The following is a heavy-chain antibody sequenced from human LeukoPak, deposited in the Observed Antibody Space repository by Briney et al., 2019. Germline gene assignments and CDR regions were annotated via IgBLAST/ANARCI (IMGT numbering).Heavy chain of an antibody. D-gene: IGHD6-19*01. V-gene: IGHV4-59*08. CDR2: TYYDGSH. Sequence: PTETLSLTCTVSDGSLNNYYWSWLRQPPGKGLEWIGYTYYDGSHTSNPSLKAQLTLSVDSSKTQFSLTLNSVTASDTAVYFCARTAAVATSRSWFDPWGQGTLVTVSS. CDR3: ARTAAVATSRSWFDP. CDR1: DGSLNNYY. J-gene: IGHJ5*02.